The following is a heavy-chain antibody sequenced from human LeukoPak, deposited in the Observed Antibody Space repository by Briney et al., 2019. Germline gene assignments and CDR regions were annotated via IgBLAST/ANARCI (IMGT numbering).Heavy chain of an antibody. Sequence: PSETLSLTCAVYGGSFSGYYWSWIRQPPGKGLEWIGEINHSGSTNYNPSLKSRVTISVDTSKNQFSLKLSSVTAADTAVYYRASGRMVRGVPYYYYMDVWGKGTTVTVSS. J-gene: IGHJ6*03. CDR2: INHSGST. CDR3: ASGRMVRGVPYYYYMDV. CDR1: GGSFSGYY. D-gene: IGHD3-10*01. V-gene: IGHV4-34*01.